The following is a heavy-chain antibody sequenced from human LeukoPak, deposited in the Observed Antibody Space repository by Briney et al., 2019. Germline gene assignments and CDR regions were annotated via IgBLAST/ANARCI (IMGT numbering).Heavy chain of an antibody. D-gene: IGHD5-18*01. J-gene: IGHJ3*02. CDR3: ARDLRSYGFREDDAFDI. CDR1: GFTFSSYS. V-gene: IGHV3-21*01. Sequence: GGSLRLSCAASGFTFSSYSMNWVRQAPGKGLEWVSSISISSSYIYYADSVKGRFTISRDNAKNSLYLQMNSLRAEDTAVYYCARDLRSYGFREDDAFDIWGQGTLVTVSS. CDR2: ISISSSYI.